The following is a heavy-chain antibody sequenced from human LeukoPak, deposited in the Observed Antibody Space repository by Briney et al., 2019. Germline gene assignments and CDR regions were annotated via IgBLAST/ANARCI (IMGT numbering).Heavy chain of an antibody. J-gene: IGHJ4*02. CDR2: ISSSSSYI. D-gene: IGHD3-10*01. Sequence: PGGSLRLSCAASEFTFSSYSMNWVRQAPGKGLEWVSSISSSSSYIYYADSVKGRFTISRDNAKNSLYLQMNSLRAEDTAVYYCARERTGMVRGVRVDYWGQGTLVTVSS. V-gene: IGHV3-21*01. CDR1: EFTFSSYS. CDR3: ARERTGMVRGVRVDY.